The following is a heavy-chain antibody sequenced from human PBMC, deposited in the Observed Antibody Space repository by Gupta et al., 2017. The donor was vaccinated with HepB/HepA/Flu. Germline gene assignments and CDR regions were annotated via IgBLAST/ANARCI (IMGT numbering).Heavy chain of an antibody. V-gene: IGHV3-64*01. D-gene: IGHD1-14*01. J-gene: IGHJ6*02. Sequence: EVHLVESGVGLVQPGGSLRLSCAASGFTFINYAMHWVRQAPGKGLEYVSAMSSNGGSTYYASSVKSRFTISRDNSKNTVYLQMGSLRPEEMAVYYCARKGAGDNHYYFAMDVWGQGTTVTGSS. CDR3: ARKGAGDNHYYFAMDV. CDR2: MSSNGGST. CDR1: GFTFINYA.